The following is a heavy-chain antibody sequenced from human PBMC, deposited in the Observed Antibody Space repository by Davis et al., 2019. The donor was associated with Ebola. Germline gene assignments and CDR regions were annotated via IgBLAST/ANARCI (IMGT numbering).Heavy chain of an antibody. CDR1: GFSFSTYG. J-gene: IGHJ4*02. D-gene: IGHD2-2*01. CDR2: ISHDGSRR. Sequence: GGSLRLSCAASGFSFSTYGMHWVRQAPGKGLEWVAVISHDGSRRYYADSVKGRFTISRDNSTNTLYLQMNSLRAGDTAVYYCAKDGSAMIDYYFNYWGQGTLITVSS. CDR3: AKDGSAMIDYYFNY. V-gene: IGHV3-30*18.